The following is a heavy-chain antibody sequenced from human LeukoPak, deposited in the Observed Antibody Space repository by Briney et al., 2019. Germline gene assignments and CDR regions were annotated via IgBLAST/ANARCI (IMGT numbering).Heavy chain of an antibody. J-gene: IGHJ4*02. D-gene: IGHD3-3*01. CDR3: ARKGKTMGRLDY. V-gene: IGHV1-8*01. Sequence: ASVKVSCKASGYTFTSYDFNWLRQATGQGPEWMGWMNPNSGATGYAQKFQGRVTMTRSASINTAYMELTNLRSEDTAVYYCARKGKTMGRLDYWGQGTLVTVSS. CDR2: MNPNSGAT. CDR1: GYTFTSYD.